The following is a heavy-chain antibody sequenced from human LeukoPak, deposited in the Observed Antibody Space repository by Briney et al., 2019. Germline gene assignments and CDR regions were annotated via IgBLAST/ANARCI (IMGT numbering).Heavy chain of an antibody. J-gene: IGHJ6*02. CDR3: ARQRELGYCSSTSCYADYYYGMDV. CDR1: GGSISSYY. Sequence: PSETLSLTCTVSGGSISSYYWSWIRQPPGKGLEWIGYIYYSGSTNYNPSLKSRVTISVDTSKNQFSLKLSSVTAADTAVYYCARQRELGYCSSTSCYADYYYGMDVWGQGTLVTVSS. D-gene: IGHD2-2*03. CDR2: IYYSGST. V-gene: IGHV4-59*08.